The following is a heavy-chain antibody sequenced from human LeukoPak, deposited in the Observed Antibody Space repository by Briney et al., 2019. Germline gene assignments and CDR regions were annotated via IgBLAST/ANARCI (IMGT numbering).Heavy chain of an antibody. CDR2: ISYDGSNK. CDR1: GFTFSSYA. J-gene: IGHJ1*01. D-gene: IGHD3-22*01. Sequence: PGGSLRLSCAASGFTFSSYAMHWVRQAPGKGLEWVAVISYDGSNKYYADSVKGRFTISRDNSKNTLYLQMNSLRAEDTAVYYCARGFTGYYDSSGYYLRAEYFQHWGQGTLVTVSS. V-gene: IGHV3-30-3*01. CDR3: ARGFTGYYDSSGYYLRAEYFQH.